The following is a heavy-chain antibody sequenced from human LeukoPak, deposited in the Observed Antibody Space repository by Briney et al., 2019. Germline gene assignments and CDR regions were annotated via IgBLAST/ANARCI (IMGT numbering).Heavy chain of an antibody. D-gene: IGHD5-18*01. CDR2: IYHSGDT. CDR3: AREGRYRYGYNEYHLYMDI. J-gene: IGHJ6*03. Sequence: PSETLSLTCIVSGYSITSGYYWGWIRQPPGKGLEWIGSIYHSGDTYYNPSLKSRVTISLDMSKNQFSLKLTSVTAAETAVYYCAREGRYRYGYNEYHLYMDIWGKGTTVTVSS. CDR1: GYSITSGYY. V-gene: IGHV4-38-2*02.